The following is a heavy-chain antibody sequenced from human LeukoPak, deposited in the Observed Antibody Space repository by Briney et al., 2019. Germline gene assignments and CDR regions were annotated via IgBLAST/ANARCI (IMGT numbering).Heavy chain of an antibody. J-gene: IGHJ6*03. Sequence: GGSQRLSCAASGFTFSTYDMHWVRHVSGKGLEWVSSIGTIGDTFYPGSVKGRFTISRENAKNSLYLQMNGLRAGDTAVYYCARATVIGNAPVPGYMDVWGKGTTVTVSS. D-gene: IGHD2-21*01. V-gene: IGHV3-13*01. CDR1: GFTFSTYD. CDR2: IGTIGDT. CDR3: ARATVIGNAPVPGYMDV.